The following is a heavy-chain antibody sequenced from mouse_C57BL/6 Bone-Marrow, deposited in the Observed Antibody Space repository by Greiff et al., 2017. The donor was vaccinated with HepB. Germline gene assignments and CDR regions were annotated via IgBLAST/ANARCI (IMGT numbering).Heavy chain of an antibody. J-gene: IGHJ4*01. CDR3: AKKGRDWDYYYAMDY. V-gene: IGHV2-5*01. CDR2: IWRGGST. Sequence: VQLQQSGPGLVQPSQSLSITCTVSGFSLTSYGVHWVRQSPGKGLEWLGVIWRGGSTDYNAAFMSRLSITKDNSKSQVFFKMNSLQADDTAIYYCAKKGRDWDYYYAMDYWGQGTSVTVSS. D-gene: IGHD4-1*01. CDR1: GFSLTSYG.